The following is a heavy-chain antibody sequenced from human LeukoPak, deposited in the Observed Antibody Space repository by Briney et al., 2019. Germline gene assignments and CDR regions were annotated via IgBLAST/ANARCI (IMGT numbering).Heavy chain of an antibody. J-gene: IGHJ4*02. V-gene: IGHV1-46*01. D-gene: IGHD3-10*01. CDR2: INPSGGST. CDR1: GYIFTNYY. Sequence: ASVKVSCKASGYIFTNYYMHWVRQAPGQGLEWMGTINPSGGSTTYAQKFQGRVTMTRDTSTSTVYMELSSRRSEDTAVYYCARDHGSAYYRAPRHWGQGTLVTVSS. CDR3: ARDHGSAYYRAPRH.